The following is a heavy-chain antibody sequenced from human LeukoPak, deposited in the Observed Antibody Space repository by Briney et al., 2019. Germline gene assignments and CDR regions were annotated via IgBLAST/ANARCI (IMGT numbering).Heavy chain of an antibody. Sequence: GASVKVSCKASGYTFTSYGISWVRQAPGQGLEWMGWISAYNGNTNYAQKLQGRVTMTTDTSTSTAYMELRSLRSDDTAVYYCAVEFLDYDFWSGYQGAEYFQHWGQGTLVTVSS. V-gene: IGHV1-18*01. J-gene: IGHJ1*01. CDR2: ISAYNGNT. D-gene: IGHD3-3*01. CDR3: AVEFLDYDFWSGYQGAEYFQH. CDR1: GYTFTSYG.